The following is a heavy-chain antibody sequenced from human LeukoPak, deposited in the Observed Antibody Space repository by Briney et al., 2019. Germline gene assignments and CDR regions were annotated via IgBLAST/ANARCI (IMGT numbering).Heavy chain of an antibody. J-gene: IGHJ2*01. V-gene: IGHV3-13*01. CDR2: IGTAGDT. CDR1: GFLFSSYD. Sequence: EGSLRLSCAASGFLFSSYDMHWVRQATGKGLEWVSAIGTAGDTYYPGSVKGRFPISRENAKNSLYLQMNSLRAGDTAVYYCARVLGDGERRWYFDLWGRGTLVTVSS. D-gene: IGHD4-17*01. CDR3: ARVLGDGERRWYFDL.